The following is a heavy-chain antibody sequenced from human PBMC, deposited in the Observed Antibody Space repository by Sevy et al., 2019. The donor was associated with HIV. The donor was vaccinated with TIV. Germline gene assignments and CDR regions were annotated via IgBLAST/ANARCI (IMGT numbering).Heavy chain of an antibody. CDR3: ARRTGYSGYDYGMDV. Sequence: GGSLRLSCAASGFTFSSYSMNWVRQAPGKGLEWVSYISSSSSTIYYADSVKGRFTISRDNAKNSLYLQMNSLRDEDTAVYYCARRTGYSGYDYGMDVWGQGTTATVSS. D-gene: IGHD5-12*01. CDR1: GFTFSSYS. CDR2: ISSSSSTI. V-gene: IGHV3-48*02. J-gene: IGHJ6*02.